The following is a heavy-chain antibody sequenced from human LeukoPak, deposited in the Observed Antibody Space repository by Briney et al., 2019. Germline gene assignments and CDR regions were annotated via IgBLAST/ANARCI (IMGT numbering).Heavy chain of an antibody. CDR2: ISSLSTYI. J-gene: IGHJ6*04. V-gene: IGHV3-21*01. Sequence: GGSLRLSCEASGFTSSSYSINWVRQAPGKGLEWVSSISSLSTYISYSDSVKGRFTISRDNAQNSLYLQMNSLRAEDTAVYYCARYKRDTNVHLDVWGKGTTVTVSS. CDR1: GFTSSSYS. D-gene: IGHD5-18*01. CDR3: ARYKRDTNVHLDV.